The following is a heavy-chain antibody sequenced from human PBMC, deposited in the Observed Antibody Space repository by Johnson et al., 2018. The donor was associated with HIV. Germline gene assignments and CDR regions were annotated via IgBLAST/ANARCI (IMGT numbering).Heavy chain of an antibody. V-gene: IGHV3-66*02. CDR2: IYSGGST. CDR1: GFTVSSNY. CDR3: ARTQVVYAHFDI. J-gene: IGHJ3*02. Sequence: EQLVESGGGLVQPGGSLRLSCAASGFTVSSNYMSWVRQAPGKGLEWVSVIYSGGSTYYADSVKGRFTISRDNSRNSLYLQMKGLRAEDTAVYYCARTQVVYAHFDIGGQGTMVTVSS. D-gene: IGHD2-8*02.